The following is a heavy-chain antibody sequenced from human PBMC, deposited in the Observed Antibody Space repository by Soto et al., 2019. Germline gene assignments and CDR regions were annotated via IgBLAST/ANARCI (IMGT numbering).Heavy chain of an antibody. CDR2: ISYDGSNK. CDR1: GFTFSSYG. CDR3: AKGARWLRLGGMDV. Sequence: QVQLMESGGGVVQPGRSLRLSCAASGFTFSSYGMHWVRQAPGKGLEWVAVISYDGSNKYYADSVKGRFTISRDNSKNTLYLQMNSLRAEDTAVYYCAKGARWLRLGGMDVWGQGTTVTVSS. D-gene: IGHD5-12*01. V-gene: IGHV3-30*18. J-gene: IGHJ6*02.